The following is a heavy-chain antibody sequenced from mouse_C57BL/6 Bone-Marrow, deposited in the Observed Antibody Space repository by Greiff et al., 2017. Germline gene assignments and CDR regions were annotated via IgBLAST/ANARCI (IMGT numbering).Heavy chain of an antibody. CDR3: AKTGTPYCAIDY. J-gene: IGHJ4*01. D-gene: IGHD4-1*01. CDR2: LWGGGST. Sequence: VKLVESGPGLVAPSQSLSISCTVSGFSLTSYGVDWVRQPPGKGLAWLGVLWGGGSTNYNSSIMSRLGISKDNSKGQVFLKMNSLQTDDTAMYYCAKTGTPYCAIDYWGQGTSVTVSS. CDR1: GFSLTSYG. V-gene: IGHV2-9*01.